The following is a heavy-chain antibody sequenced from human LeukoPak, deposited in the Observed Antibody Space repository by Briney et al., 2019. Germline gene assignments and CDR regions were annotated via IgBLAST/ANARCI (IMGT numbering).Heavy chain of an antibody. CDR3: ARDSYYYDSSGFID. D-gene: IGHD3-22*01. CDR2: ISGSGGNT. Sequence: GGSLRLSCAASGFTFSSYAMSWVRQAPEKGLEWVSGISGSGGNTYYADSVKGRFTISRDNSVSTLYLQMNSLRAEDTAVYYCARDSYYYDSSGFIDWGQGTLVTVSS. V-gene: IGHV3-23*01. J-gene: IGHJ4*02. CDR1: GFTFSSYA.